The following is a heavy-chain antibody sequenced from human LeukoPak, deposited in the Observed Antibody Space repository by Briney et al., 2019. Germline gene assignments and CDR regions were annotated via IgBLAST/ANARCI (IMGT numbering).Heavy chain of an antibody. D-gene: IGHD2-15*01. CDR1: GGSMNNYY. Sequence: PSETLSLTCTVSGGSMNNYYWNWIRQPPGKGLEWIGYIYYLGNTDYNPSLKSRVTISLDMSKNQFSLKLTSVTAADTAVYYCAREVGSGGGYIDYWGQGTLVTVSP. CDR3: AREVGSGGGYIDY. V-gene: IGHV4-59*01. J-gene: IGHJ4*02. CDR2: IYYLGNT.